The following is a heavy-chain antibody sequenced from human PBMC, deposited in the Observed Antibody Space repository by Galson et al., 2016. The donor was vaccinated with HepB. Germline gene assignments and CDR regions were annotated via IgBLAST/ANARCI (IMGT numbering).Heavy chain of an antibody. CDR1: GLTVSTNY. CDR2: IKRGGST. V-gene: IGHV3-53*01. J-gene: IGHJ5*02. CDR3: ARDNSAFLGYCISTNCDGGGWFDP. D-gene: IGHD2-2*01. Sequence: SLRLSCAASGLTVSTNYMSWVRQAPGKGLEWVSLIKRGGSTSYAGSVKGRFTISRDDSKNMVYLQMNSLRADDTAVYYCARDNSAFLGYCISTNCDGGGWFDPWAREPWSPSPQ.